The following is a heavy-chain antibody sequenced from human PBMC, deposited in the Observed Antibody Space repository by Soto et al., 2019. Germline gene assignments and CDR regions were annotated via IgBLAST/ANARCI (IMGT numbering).Heavy chain of an antibody. CDR2: ISAYNGNT. Sequence: QVQLVQSGAEVKKPGASVKVSCKASGYTFTSYGISWVRQAPGQGLEWMGWISAYNGNTNYAQKLQGRVTMTTDTSTSTAYMELRSLRSDDTAVYYCAREFVDYDISPGVVVGYFDYWGQGTLVTVSS. CDR1: GYTFTSYG. V-gene: IGHV1-18*01. CDR3: AREFVDYDISPGVVVGYFDY. J-gene: IGHJ4*02. D-gene: IGHD3-9*01.